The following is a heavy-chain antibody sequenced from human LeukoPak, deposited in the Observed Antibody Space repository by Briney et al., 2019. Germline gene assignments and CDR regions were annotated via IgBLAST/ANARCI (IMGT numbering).Heavy chain of an antibody. CDR2: IYYDERS. V-gene: IGHV4-30-2*01. CDR1: GGSISSGGYF. Sequence: TSQTLSLTCAVSGGSISSGGYFWSWIRHPPGQALEWIGYIYYDERSYYNPSLEGRVTISVDGSKNQFSLKMNSVTAADTAVYYCAREQVATLGCWGQGTLVTVSS. CDR3: AREQVATLGC. J-gene: IGHJ4*02. D-gene: IGHD6-19*01.